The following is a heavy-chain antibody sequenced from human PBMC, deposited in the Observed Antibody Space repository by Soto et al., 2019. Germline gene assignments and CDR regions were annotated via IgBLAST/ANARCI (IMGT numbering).Heavy chain of an antibody. Sequence: QVQLVESGGGLVKPGGSLRLSCAASGFTFSDYYMSWIRQAPGKGLEWVSYISSSSSYTNYADSVKGRFTISRDNAKNSLYLQMNSLRAEDTAVYYCAREAIVVVVAANWLDPWGQGTLVTVSS. CDR3: AREAIVVVVAANWLDP. CDR2: ISSSSSYT. CDR1: GFTFSDYY. D-gene: IGHD2-15*01. J-gene: IGHJ5*02. V-gene: IGHV3-11*05.